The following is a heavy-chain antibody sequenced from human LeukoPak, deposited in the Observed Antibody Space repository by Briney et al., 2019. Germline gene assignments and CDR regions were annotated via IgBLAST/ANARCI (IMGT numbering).Heavy chain of an antibody. CDR3: ARDGGHGGYDYAMDL. CDR2: IWFDGSHI. J-gene: IGHJ3*01. V-gene: IGHV3-33*01. CDR1: GFTFSTYG. D-gene: IGHD5-12*01. Sequence: PGGSLRLSCAASGFTFSTYGMHWVRQAPGKGLEWVAAIWFDGSHIYYADSVEGRFTISRDNSKNTLYLQMNSLRAEDTAVYYCARDGGHGGYDYAMDLWGQGTMVTVSS.